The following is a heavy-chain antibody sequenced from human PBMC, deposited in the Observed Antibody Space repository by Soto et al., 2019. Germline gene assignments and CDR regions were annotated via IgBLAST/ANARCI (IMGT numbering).Heavy chain of an antibody. D-gene: IGHD6-13*01. V-gene: IGHV3-23*01. CDR2: IGASGGST. CDR3: AKLVAEAGSDY. Sequence: VQLLESGVGLVQPGGSLRLSCAASGFTFSSYGMSWVLQAQGKGLERVSSIGASGGSTYYADSVKGRFTISRDNSNSTVYLQMNSMRAEDTAVYYCAKLVAEAGSDYWCEGALVTVSS. CDR1: GFTFSSYG. J-gene: IGHJ4*02.